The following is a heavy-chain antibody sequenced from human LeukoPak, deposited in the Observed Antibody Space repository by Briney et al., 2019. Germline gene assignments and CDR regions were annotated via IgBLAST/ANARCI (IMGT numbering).Heavy chain of an antibody. CDR3: ARARGTGDVFDF. CDR1: RGSISSGDFF. Sequence: SQTLSLTCTVSRGSISSGDFFWSWIRQPPGKGLEWIGHIYYSGTIYYNPSLRSRVIISVDTSKNQFSLKLTSVTAADTAVYYCARARGTGDVFDFRGQGTLVTVSS. J-gene: IGHJ4*02. V-gene: IGHV4-30-4*01. CDR2: IYYSGTI. D-gene: IGHD7-27*01.